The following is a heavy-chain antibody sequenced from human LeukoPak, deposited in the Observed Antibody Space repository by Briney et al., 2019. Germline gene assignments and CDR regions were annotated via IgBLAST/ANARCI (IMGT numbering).Heavy chain of an antibody. CDR1: GFTFSSYA. CDR2: ISGSGGST. Sequence: GGSLRLSCAASGFTFSSYAMSWVRQAPGKGLEWVSAISGSGGSTYYADSVKGRFTISRDNSKNTLYLQMNSLRAEDTAVYYCARVDCTNGVCYGFDYWGQGTLVTVSS. V-gene: IGHV3-23*01. D-gene: IGHD2-8*01. CDR3: ARVDCTNGVCYGFDY. J-gene: IGHJ4*02.